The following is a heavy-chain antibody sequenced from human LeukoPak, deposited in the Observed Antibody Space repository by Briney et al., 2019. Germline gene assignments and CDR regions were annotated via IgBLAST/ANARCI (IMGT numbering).Heavy chain of an antibody. CDR2: ISSSGRTI. D-gene: IGHD6-19*01. CDR1: GFTCSDYY. J-gene: IGHJ4*02. CDR3: ARAVAADPGGY. Sequence: SGASLKLSCAAAGFTCSDYYMSWLRQAPGEGLEWASYISSSGRTIYYADSVKGRFTISRDNAKNSLYLQMSSLRAEDTAVYYCARAVAADPGGYWGQGTLVTVSS. V-gene: IGHV3-11*04.